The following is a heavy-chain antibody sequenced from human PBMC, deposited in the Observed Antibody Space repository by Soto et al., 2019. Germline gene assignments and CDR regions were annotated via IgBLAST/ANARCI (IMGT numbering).Heavy chain of an antibody. CDR1: GFTLTAHA. J-gene: IGHJ2*01. CDR3: AKADGCAAGTCYAGTYWYFDL. Sequence: GRSLRLSGAASGFTLTAHAMNLFRQAPGRSPQSVSTINSRGYKTLYANSVKGRFTNSRDDSKNTLFLQMNSLRVEDTAVYFCAKADGCAAGTCYAGTYWYFDLWGRGTLVTVS. V-gene: IGHV3-23*01. CDR2: INSRGYKT. D-gene: IGHD1-26*01.